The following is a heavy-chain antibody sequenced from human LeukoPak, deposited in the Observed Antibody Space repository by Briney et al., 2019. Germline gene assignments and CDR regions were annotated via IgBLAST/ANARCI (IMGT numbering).Heavy chain of an antibody. J-gene: IGHJ5*02. Sequence: SETLSLTCAVYGGSFSGYYWSWIRQPPGKGLEWIGEINHSGSTNYNPSLKSRVTISVDTSKNQFSLKLSSVTAADTAVYYCATTPGIAAAGSWFDPWGQGTLVTVSS. CDR1: GGSFSGYY. CDR2: INHSGST. D-gene: IGHD6-13*01. CDR3: ATTPGIAAAGSWFDP. V-gene: IGHV4-34*01.